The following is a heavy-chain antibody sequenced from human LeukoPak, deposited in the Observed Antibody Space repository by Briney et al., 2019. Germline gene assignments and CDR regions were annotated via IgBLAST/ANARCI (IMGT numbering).Heavy chain of an antibody. CDR3: ARENLVVPAAIGYFDY. CDR2: ISAYNGNT. J-gene: IGHJ4*02. D-gene: IGHD2-2*01. V-gene: IGHV1-18*01. Sequence: ASVKVSCKASGYTFTSYGISWGRQAPGQGLEWMGWISAYNGNTNYAQKLQGRVTMTTDTSTSTAYMELRSLRSDDTAVYYCARENLVVPAAIGYFDYWGQGTLVTVSS. CDR1: GYTFTSYG.